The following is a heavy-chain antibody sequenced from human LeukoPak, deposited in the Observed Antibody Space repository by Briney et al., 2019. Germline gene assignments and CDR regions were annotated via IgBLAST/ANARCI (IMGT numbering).Heavy chain of an antibody. CDR1: GFTFSSYW. CDR3: ARDQDCGGDCKNYDY. J-gene: IGHJ4*02. CDR2: IKQDGSEK. V-gene: IGHV3-7*04. Sequence: GGSLRLSCAASGFTFSSYWMSWVRHAPGKGLVWVANIKQDGSEKYYVDSVKGRFTISRDNAKNSLYLQMNSLRAEDTAVYYCARDQDCGGDCKNYDYWGQGTLVTVSS. D-gene: IGHD2-21*02.